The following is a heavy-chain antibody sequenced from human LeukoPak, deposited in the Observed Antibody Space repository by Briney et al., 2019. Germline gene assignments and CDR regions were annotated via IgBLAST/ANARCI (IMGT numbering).Heavy chain of an antibody. D-gene: IGHD2-21*02. V-gene: IGHV3-23*01. CDR3: AKGDAYCGGDCYPD. CDR2: ISGGKSST. J-gene: IGHJ4*02. Sequence: PGGSLRLSCAASGFTFSSYATSWARQAPGKGLEWVSAISGGKSSTYYADSVKGRFTISRDSSKNTLYLQMNSLRAEDTALYYCAKGDAYCGGDCYPDWGQGTLVTVSS. CDR1: GFTFSSYA.